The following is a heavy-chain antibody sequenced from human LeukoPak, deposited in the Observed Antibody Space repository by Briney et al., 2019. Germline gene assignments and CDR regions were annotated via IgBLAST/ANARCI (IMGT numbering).Heavy chain of an antibody. V-gene: IGHV3-23*01. CDR3: ARHGSWSFDY. CDR2: ITSGSGSNV. Sequence: GGSLRLSCAASGFTFSSQAMSWVRQAPGKGLERVSAITSGSGSNVYYTDSLKGRFTISRDNSKNTLYLHMNSLRAEDTAVYYCARHGSWSFDYWGQGTLLTVSA. CDR1: GFTFSSQA. D-gene: IGHD6-13*01. J-gene: IGHJ4*02.